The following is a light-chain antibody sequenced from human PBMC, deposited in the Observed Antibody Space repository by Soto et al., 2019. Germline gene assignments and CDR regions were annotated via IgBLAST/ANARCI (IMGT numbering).Light chain of an antibody. J-gene: IGKJ4*01. CDR3: QQTYSMSPLT. CDR1: QSISSY. Sequence: DIQMTQSPSSLSASLGDVVTIACRSSQSISSYLNWYQQKSGKAPKLLIYAASSLQSGVPSRFSGSGSGTDFTLTINSLQPEDFATYYCQQTYSMSPLTFGGGTKVDIK. V-gene: IGKV1-39*01. CDR2: AAS.